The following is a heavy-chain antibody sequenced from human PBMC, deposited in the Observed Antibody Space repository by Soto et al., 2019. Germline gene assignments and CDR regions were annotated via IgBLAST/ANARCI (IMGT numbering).Heavy chain of an antibody. CDR2: IIPVFATT. V-gene: IGHV1-69*13. Sequence: SVKVSCKASGGSFNNYAFSWARQAPGQGLEWVGAIIPVFATTRYSQKFQGRVTITADESTSTISMELSGLRSEDTAVYYCARGEGVVLRPKKHGFDVWGQGTKVTVS. CDR3: ARGEGVVLRPKKHGFDV. D-gene: IGHD2-21*01. J-gene: IGHJ3*01. CDR1: GGSFNNYA.